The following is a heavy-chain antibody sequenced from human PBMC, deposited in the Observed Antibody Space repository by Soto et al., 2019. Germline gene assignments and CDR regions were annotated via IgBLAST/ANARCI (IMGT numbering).Heavy chain of an antibody. D-gene: IGHD4-4*01. CDR2: IRSKAYGGTT. CDR3: TRSYSNDETAFDY. CDR1: GFTFGDYA. V-gene: IGHV3-49*03. Sequence: GGSLRLSCTASGFTFGDYAMSWFRQAPGKGLEWVGFIRSKAYGGTTEYAASVKGRFTISRDDSKSIAYLQMNSLKTEDTAVYYCTRSYSNDETAFDYWGQGTLVTVSS. J-gene: IGHJ4*02.